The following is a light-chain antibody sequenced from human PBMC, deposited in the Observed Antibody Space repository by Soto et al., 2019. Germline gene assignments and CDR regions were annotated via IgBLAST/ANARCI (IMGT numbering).Light chain of an antibody. CDR2: DVS. J-gene: IGLJ1*01. V-gene: IGLV2-14*03. CDR1: NNDIGADKF. Sequence: QSALTQPASVSGSPGQSITITCTGSNNDIGADKFVSWYQQHPGEAPKLIIFDVSNRPSRVSHRFSGSKSGNTASLTISRLQPEDESDYYCTSFTTDLAFVFGTGTTVTVL. CDR3: TSFTTDLAFV.